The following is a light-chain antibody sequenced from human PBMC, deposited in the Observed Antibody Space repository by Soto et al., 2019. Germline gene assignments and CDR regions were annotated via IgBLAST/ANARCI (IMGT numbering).Light chain of an antibody. Sequence: QPVLTQPASVSGSPGQSITISCTGTGSDIGIYNYVSWYQHYPGQAPKLLIFEVSNRPSGVSTRFSGSKSGNTASLTVSGLQPEDEALYFCSSYSGGNTLVLFSGGTKLTVL. J-gene: IGLJ2*01. V-gene: IGLV2-14*01. CDR3: SSYSGGNTLVL. CDR1: GSDIGIYNY. CDR2: EVS.